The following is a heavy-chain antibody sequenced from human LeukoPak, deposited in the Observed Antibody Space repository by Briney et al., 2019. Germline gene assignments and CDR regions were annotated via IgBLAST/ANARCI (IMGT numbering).Heavy chain of an antibody. Sequence: PEGSLRLSXAASGFTFSDYYMGWMRQAPGKGLEWVSYISNSGDTMYYVDSVKGRFTISRDNAKNSLFLQMSSLRVEDTTIYYCARARGSYAFDIWGQGTMVTVSS. D-gene: IGHD1-26*01. CDR3: ARARGSYAFDI. CDR2: ISNSGDTM. CDR1: GFTFSDYY. V-gene: IGHV3-11*04. J-gene: IGHJ3*02.